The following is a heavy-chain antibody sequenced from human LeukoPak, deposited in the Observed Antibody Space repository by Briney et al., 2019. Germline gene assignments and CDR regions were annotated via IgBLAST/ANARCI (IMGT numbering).Heavy chain of an antibody. J-gene: IGHJ3*02. CDR1: GFTFSSYD. V-gene: IGHV3-33*08. CDR3: ARPSYDCIGYYYCGHAFDI. D-gene: IGHD3-22*01. Sequence: GGSLRLSCAASGFTFSSYDMNWIRQAPGKGLEWVAGIWYDGSNKYYADSVKGRFTISRDNSKNTLYLQMNSLRAEDTAVSYCARPSYDCIGYYYCGHAFDISGPGKVVTVSS. CDR2: IWYDGSNK.